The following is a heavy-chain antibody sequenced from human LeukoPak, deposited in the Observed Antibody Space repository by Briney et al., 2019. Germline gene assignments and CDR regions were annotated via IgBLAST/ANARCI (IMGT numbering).Heavy chain of an antibody. CDR3: ARSYSTSYYDSSGYRHAFDI. CDR1: GYTFTSYD. Sequence: GASVKVSCKASGYTFTSYDINWVRQATGQGLEWMGWMNPNSGNTGYAQKFQGRVTMTRNTSISTAYMELSSLRSEDTAVYYCARSYSTSYYDSSGYRHAFDIWGQGTMVTVSS. CDR2: MNPNSGNT. D-gene: IGHD3-22*01. J-gene: IGHJ3*02. V-gene: IGHV1-8*01.